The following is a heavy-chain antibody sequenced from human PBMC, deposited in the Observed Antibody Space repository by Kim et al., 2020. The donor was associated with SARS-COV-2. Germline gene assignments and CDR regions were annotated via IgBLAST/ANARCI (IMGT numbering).Heavy chain of an antibody. J-gene: IGHJ3*02. Sequence: GESLKISCKGSGYTFITYWIGWVRQMPGKGLEWMGRIDPSDSYTNYSPSFQGHVTMSADKSISTAYLQWSSLKASDTAMYYCARLTMSGFTTNAFEIWGQGTMVSVSS. CDR3: ARLTMSGFTTNAFEI. CDR1: GYTFITYW. V-gene: IGHV5-10-1*01. CDR2: IDPSDSYT. D-gene: IGHD3-10*02.